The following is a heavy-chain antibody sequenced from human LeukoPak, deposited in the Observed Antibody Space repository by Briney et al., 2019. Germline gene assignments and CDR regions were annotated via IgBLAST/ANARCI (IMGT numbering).Heavy chain of an antibody. Sequence: SETLSLTCTVSGGSISSSSYYWGWIRQPPGKGLEWIGSIYYSGSTYYNLSLKSRVTISVDTSKNQFSLKLSSVTAADTAVYYCARHIIAVAGPFDYWGQGTLVTVSS. CDR3: ARHIIAVAGPFDY. J-gene: IGHJ4*02. CDR2: IYYSGST. D-gene: IGHD6-19*01. CDR1: GGSISSSSYY. V-gene: IGHV4-39*01.